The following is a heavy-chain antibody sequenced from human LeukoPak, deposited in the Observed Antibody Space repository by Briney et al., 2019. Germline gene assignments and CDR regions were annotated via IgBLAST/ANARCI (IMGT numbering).Heavy chain of an antibody. CDR3: ARVKYGGEFDL. V-gene: IGHV3-7*05. CDR2: INQDGSEK. Sequence: GGSLRLSCAASRFTFSNYWMSWVRQAPGKGLEWVANINQDGSEKYYVDSVRGRFSISRDNAKNSLYLQMNSLRDEDTAVYYCARVKYGGEFDLWGRGTLVTVSS. CDR1: RFTFSNYW. J-gene: IGHJ2*01. D-gene: IGHD2-21*01.